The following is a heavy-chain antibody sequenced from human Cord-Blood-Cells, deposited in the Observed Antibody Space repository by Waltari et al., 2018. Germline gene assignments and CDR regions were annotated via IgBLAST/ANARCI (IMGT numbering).Heavy chain of an antibody. CDR1: GFTFSSYW. CDR2: IKQDGSEK. CDR3: ARDTWFGELFDY. D-gene: IGHD3-10*01. V-gene: IGHV3-7*01. J-gene: IGHJ4*02. Sequence: EVQLVESGGGLVQPGGSLRLSCAASGFTFSSYWMSWVRQAPGKGLEGVANIKQDGSEKDYVDSVKGRFTISRDNAKNSLYLQMNSLRAEDTAVYYCARDTWFGELFDYWGQGTLVTVSS.